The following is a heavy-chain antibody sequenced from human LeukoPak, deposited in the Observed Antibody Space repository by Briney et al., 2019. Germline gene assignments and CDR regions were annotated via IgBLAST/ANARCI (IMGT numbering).Heavy chain of an antibody. D-gene: IGHD3-22*01. CDR1: GGSISSHY. J-gene: IGHJ4*02. CDR2: IYYSGST. V-gene: IGHV4-59*11. Sequence: SETLSLTCTVSGGSISSHYWSWIRQPPGKGLEWIGYIYYSGSTNYNPSLKSRVTISVDTSKNQFSLKLSSVTAADTAVYYCARSHYDSSGYYYGSDPELSFHFDYWGQGTLVTVSS. CDR3: ARSHYDSSGYYYGSDPELSFHFDY.